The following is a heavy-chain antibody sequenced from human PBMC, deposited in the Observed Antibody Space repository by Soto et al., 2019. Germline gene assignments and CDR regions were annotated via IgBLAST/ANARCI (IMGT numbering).Heavy chain of an antibody. D-gene: IGHD3-3*01. Sequence: ASVKVSCKASGYTFTSYGISWVRQAPGQGLEWMGWISAYNGNTNYAQKLQGRVTMTTDTSTSTAYMELRSLRSDDTAVYYCARDGPYDFWSGYPSQNYYMVVWGKGTTVTVSS. CDR2: ISAYNGNT. CDR1: GYTFTSYG. CDR3: ARDGPYDFWSGYPSQNYYMVV. V-gene: IGHV1-18*01. J-gene: IGHJ6*03.